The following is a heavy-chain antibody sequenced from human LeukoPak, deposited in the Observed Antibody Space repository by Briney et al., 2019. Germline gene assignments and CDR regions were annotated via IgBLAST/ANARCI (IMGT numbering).Heavy chain of an antibody. D-gene: IGHD7-27*01. CDR1: GLTFNSYL. V-gene: IGHV3-74*01. J-gene: IGHJ2*01. CDR2: IDGYGTTT. Sequence: GGSLRLSCAASGLTFNSYLMNWVRQAPGKGLVWVSRIDGYGTTTSYEDSVQGRFTISRDNAKDTLYLQMNSLRAEDTAVYYCARDSGADRRYFDLWGRGTLVTVSS. CDR3: ARDSGADRRYFDL.